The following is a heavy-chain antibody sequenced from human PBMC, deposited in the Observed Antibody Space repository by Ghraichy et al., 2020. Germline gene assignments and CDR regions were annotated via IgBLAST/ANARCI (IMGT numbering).Heavy chain of an antibody. CDR3: ARVSHSSSWILKLTGDAFDI. D-gene: IGHD6-13*01. CDR1: GGSFSGYY. CDR2: INHSGST. Sequence: SETLSLTCAVYGGSFSGYYWSWIRQPPGKGLEWIGEINHSGSTNYNPSLKSRVTISVDTSKNQFSLKLSSVTAADTAVYYCARVSHSSSWILKLTGDAFDIWGQGTMVTVSS. J-gene: IGHJ3*02. V-gene: IGHV4-34*01.